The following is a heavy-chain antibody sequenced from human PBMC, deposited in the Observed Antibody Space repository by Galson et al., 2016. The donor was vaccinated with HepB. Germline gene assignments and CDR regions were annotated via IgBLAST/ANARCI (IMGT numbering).Heavy chain of an antibody. CDR1: GISIGGNY. J-gene: IGHJ4*02. V-gene: IGHV3-53*04. Sequence: SLRLSCAVSGISIGGNYMSWVRQAPGKGLEWVSLIYTSGDTNHAGSVKGRFTISRHISENTLYLQMDSLRAEDTAIYYCARGPNLDYWGQGTLVTVSS. CDR3: ARGPNLDY. CDR2: IYTSGDT. D-gene: IGHD2-8*01.